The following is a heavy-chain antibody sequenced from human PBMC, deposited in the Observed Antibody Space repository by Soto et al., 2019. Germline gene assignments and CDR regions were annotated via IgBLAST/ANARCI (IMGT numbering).Heavy chain of an antibody. CDR1: GFTFSSYA. CDR2: ISYDGSNK. CDR3: ARSNPDRYYDFWSGYLDY. Sequence: GGSLRLSCAASGFTFSSYAMHWVRQAPGKGLEWVAVISYDGSNKYYADSVKGRFTISRDNSKNTLYLQMNSLRAEDTAVYYCARSNPDRYYDFWSGYLDYWGQGTLVTVSS. D-gene: IGHD3-3*01. J-gene: IGHJ4*02. V-gene: IGHV3-30-3*01.